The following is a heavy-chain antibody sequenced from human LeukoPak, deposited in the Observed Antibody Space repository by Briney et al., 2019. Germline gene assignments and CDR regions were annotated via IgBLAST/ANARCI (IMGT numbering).Heavy chain of an antibody. CDR1: GFTFSSYA. D-gene: IGHD3-16*01. CDR2: IYYSGST. CDR3: AARGGTSDY. Sequence: GSLRLSCAASGFTFSSYAMSWIRQPPGKGLEWIGSIYYSGSTYYNPSLKSRVTISVDTSKNQFSLKLSSVTAADTAVYYCAARGGTSDYWGQGTLVTVSS. V-gene: IGHV4-39*01. J-gene: IGHJ4*02.